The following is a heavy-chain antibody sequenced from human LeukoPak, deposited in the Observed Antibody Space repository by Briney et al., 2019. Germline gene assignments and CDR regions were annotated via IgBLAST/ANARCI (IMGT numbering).Heavy chain of an antibody. CDR3: AKEGGWELFTGVFDY. CDR1: GFTFSSYA. Sequence: PGGSLRLSCAASGFTFSSYAMSWVRQAPGKGLEWVSAIRGRGGSTYYADSVKGRFTISRDNSKNTLYLQMKSLRAEDTAVYYCAKEGGWELFTGVFDYWGQGTLVTVSS. V-gene: IGHV3-23*01. CDR2: IRGRGGST. D-gene: IGHD1-26*01. J-gene: IGHJ4*02.